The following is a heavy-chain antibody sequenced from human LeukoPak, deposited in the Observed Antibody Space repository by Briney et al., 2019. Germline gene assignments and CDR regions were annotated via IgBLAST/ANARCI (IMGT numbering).Heavy chain of an antibody. CDR3: ATLLYYYYGMDV. CDR2: MNPNSGNT. D-gene: IGHD2-15*01. J-gene: IGHJ6*02. V-gene: IGHV1-8*01. CDR1: GYTLTSYD. Sequence: ASVKVSCKASGYTLTSYDINWVRQATGQGLEWMGWMNPNSGNTGYAQKFQGRVTMTRNTSISTAYMELSSLRSEDTAVYYCATLLYYYYGMDVWGQGTTVTVSS.